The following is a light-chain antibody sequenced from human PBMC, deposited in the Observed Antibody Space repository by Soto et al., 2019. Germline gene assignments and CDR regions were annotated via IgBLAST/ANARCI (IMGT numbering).Light chain of an antibody. V-gene: IGKV3D-15*01. J-gene: IGKJ5*01. CDR2: GAS. CDR1: QSVSNN. Sequence: EIVMTQSPATLSVSPGERATLSCRASQSVSNNLAWYQQKPGQAPRLLIYGASTRATGIPARFSGSGSGTEFTLTISSLQSEDFEVYYCQQYNNWPITFGQGTRLEIK. CDR3: QQYNNWPIT.